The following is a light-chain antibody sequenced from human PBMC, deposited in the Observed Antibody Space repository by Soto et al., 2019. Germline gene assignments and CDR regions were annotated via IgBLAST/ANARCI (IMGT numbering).Light chain of an antibody. V-gene: IGLV3-9*01. J-gene: IGLJ2*01. CDR2: KDA. CDR1: NIGTKN. Sequence: SYELTQPLSVSVTLGQTANIPCGGNNIGTKNVHWYQQRSGQAPVLVIYKDANRPSGIPERFSGSNSGNTATLTITRAQAGDEAVYYCQVWDGDVIFGGGTKLTVL. CDR3: QVWDGDVI.